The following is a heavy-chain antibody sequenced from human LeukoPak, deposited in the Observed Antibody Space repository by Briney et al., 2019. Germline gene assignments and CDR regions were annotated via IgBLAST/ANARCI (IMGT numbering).Heavy chain of an antibody. V-gene: IGHV3-23*01. CDR2: ISGTGVTA. D-gene: IGHD3-10*01. CDR1: GFIFNNYA. Sequence: PGGSLRLSCAASGFIFNNYAMSWVRQAPGKGLEWVSSISGTGVTAYYADSVKGRFAISRDNSKNTLYLQMSSLRAEDTALYYCAKDQRFGDLDDYRGQGTPVTVSS. J-gene: IGHJ4*02. CDR3: AKDQRFGDLDDY.